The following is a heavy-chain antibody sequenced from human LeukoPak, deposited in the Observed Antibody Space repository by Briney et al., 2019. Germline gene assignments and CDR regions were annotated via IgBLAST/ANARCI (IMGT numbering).Heavy chain of an antibody. CDR1: GGTFSSYA. V-gene: IGHV1-69*13. D-gene: IGHD6-13*01. J-gene: IGHJ3*02. Sequence: SVKVSCKASGGTFSSYAISWVRQAPGQGLEWIGGIIPIFGTANYAQKFQGRVTITADESTSTAYMELSSLRSEDTAVYYCARGEQQLVSDDAFDIWGQGTMVTVSS. CDR2: IIPIFGTA. CDR3: ARGEQQLVSDDAFDI.